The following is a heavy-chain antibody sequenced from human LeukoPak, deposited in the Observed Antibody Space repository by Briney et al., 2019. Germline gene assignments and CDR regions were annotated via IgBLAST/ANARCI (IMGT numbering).Heavy chain of an antibody. CDR2: IYHNSGST. CDR1: GASITSDY. V-gene: IGHV4-59*08. CDR3: ARLKLGAYFDL. D-gene: IGHD3-16*01. Sequence: SETLSLTCSVSGASITSDYWSWIRQPPGKGLEWIGYIYHNSGSTAYNPPLASRGTISVDTSKNQFSLKLRSVTAADTAVYYCARLKLGAYFDLWGRGTLVTVSS. J-gene: IGHJ2*01.